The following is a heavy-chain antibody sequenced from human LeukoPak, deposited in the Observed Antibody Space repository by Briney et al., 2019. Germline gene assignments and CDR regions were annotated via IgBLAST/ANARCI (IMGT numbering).Heavy chain of an antibody. J-gene: IGHJ4*02. V-gene: IGHV6-1*01. Sequence: SQTLSLTCAISGDSVSSNSAAWNWIRQSPSRGLEWLGRTYYRSKWYNDYVVSVKSRITINPDTAKNQFSLQLNSVTPEDTAVYYCARETLVQLERRGFEYWGQGTLVTVSS. CDR3: ARETLVQLERRGFEY. D-gene: IGHD1-1*01. CDR1: GDSVSSNSAA. CDR2: TYYRSKWYN.